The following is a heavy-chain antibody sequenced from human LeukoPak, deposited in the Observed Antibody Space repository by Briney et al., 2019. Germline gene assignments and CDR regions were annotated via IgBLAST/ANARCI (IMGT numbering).Heavy chain of an antibody. CDR2: INHSGST. J-gene: IGHJ5*02. Sequence: PSETLSLTCAVYGGSFSGYYWSWIRQPPGKGLEWIGEINHSGSTNYNPSLKSRVTISVDTSKNQFSLKLSSVTAADTAVYYCARHGSDYDFWGFDPWGQGTLVTVSS. CDR1: GGSFSGYY. V-gene: IGHV4-34*01. CDR3: ARHGSDYDFWGFDP. D-gene: IGHD3-3*01.